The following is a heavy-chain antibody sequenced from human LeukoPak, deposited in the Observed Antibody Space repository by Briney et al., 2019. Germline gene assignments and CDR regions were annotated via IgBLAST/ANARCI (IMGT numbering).Heavy chain of an antibody. CDR2: ISYSGST. Sequence: SETLSLTCTVSGDSISGYYWSWIRQPPGKGLEWIGSISYSGSTNYNPSLKSRVTISVDTFKNQFSLKLSSVTAADTAVYYCARLAVAGPDAFDIWGQGTMVTVSS. J-gene: IGHJ3*02. D-gene: IGHD6-19*01. V-gene: IGHV4-59*08. CDR1: GDSISGYY. CDR3: ARLAVAGPDAFDI.